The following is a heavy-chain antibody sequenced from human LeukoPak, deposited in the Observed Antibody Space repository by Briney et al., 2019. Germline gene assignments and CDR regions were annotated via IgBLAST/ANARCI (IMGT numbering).Heavy chain of an antibody. D-gene: IGHD6-13*01. Sequence: ASVTVSYKASGYTVINYGITWVRQAPGQGLEWMGWISSYNGNTNYAQKFQGRVTMTTDTSTSTAYMELKSLRSDDTAVSHCARAGFSSSWPYSLDFWGQGSLVTVSS. CDR3: ARAGFSSSWPYSLDF. CDR1: GYTVINYG. V-gene: IGHV1-18*01. J-gene: IGHJ4*02. CDR2: ISSYNGNT.